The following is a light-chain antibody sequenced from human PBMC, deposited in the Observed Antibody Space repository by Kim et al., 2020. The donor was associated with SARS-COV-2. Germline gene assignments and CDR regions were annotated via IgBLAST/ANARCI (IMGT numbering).Light chain of an antibody. CDR1: QCVTSSY. J-gene: IGKJ2*01. V-gene: IGKV3-20*01. CDR3: QQYGTSPVT. CDR2: GAS. Sequence: EIVLTQSPGTLSLSPGERATLSCRATQCVTSSYLAWYQQKLGQAPRLLIYGASSRATGIPDRFSGSGSGTDFTLTISRLEPEDFAVYYCQQYGTSPVTFGQGTKLEI.